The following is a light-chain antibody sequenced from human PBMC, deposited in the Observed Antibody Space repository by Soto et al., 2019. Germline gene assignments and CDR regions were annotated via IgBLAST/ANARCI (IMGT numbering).Light chain of an antibody. V-gene: IGKV1-5*03. J-gene: IGKJ1*01. CDR3: QQSYSTTWT. Sequence: DIQMTQSASTLSGSVGDRVTITCLASQTISSWLAWYQQKPGKAPKLLIYKASTLKSGVPSRFSGSGSETDFTLTISSLQPEHFATYSCQQSYSTTWTFGQGTKVDIK. CDR2: KAS. CDR1: QTISSW.